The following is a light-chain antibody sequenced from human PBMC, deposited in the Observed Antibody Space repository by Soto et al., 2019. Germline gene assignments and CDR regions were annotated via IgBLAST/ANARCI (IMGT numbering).Light chain of an antibody. CDR3: SSYTVPSPYV. CDR1: SSDVGGYKY. V-gene: IGLV2-8*01. Sequence: QSVLTQPPSASESPGQSVTISCTGISSDVGGYKYVSWXQXHPGKAPXLMIYEVNKRPSGVPDRFSGSKSGNTASLTVSGLQAEDEADYYCSSYTVPSPYVFGTGTKVTVL. CDR2: EVN. J-gene: IGLJ1*01.